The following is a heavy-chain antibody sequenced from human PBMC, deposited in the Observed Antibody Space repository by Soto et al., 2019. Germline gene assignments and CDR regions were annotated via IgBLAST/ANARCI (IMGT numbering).Heavy chain of an antibody. CDR2: MYYSGST. J-gene: IGHJ4*02. V-gene: IGHV4-59*12. Sequence: SETLSLTCTVSGGSISSYYWSWIRQPPGKGLEWIGYMYYSGSTNYNPSLKSRVTISVDTSKNQFSLKLSSVTAADTAVYYCARTWYGYSYAPGYWGQGTLVTV. CDR3: ARTWYGYSYAPGY. CDR1: GGSISSYY. D-gene: IGHD5-18*01.